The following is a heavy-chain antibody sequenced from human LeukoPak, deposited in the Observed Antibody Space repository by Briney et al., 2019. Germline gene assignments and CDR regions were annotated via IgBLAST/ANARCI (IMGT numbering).Heavy chain of an antibody. CDR1: GFTFSSYS. CDR2: ISSSSSYI. D-gene: IGHD5-12*01. V-gene: IGHV3-21*01. CDR3: ARDRIVAPDFDY. J-gene: IGHJ4*02. Sequence: GGSLRLSCAASGFTFSSYSMNWVRQAPGKGLEWVSSISSSSSYIYYADSVKGRFTISRDNAKNSLYLQMNSLRAEDTAVYYCARDRIVAPDFDYWGQGTLVTVSS.